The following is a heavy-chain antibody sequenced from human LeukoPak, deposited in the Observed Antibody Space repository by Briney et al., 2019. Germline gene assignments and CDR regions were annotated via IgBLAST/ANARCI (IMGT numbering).Heavy chain of an antibody. CDR1: GFTFSSYS. Sequence: GGSLRLSCAASGFTFSSYSMIWVRQAPGKGLEWVSSISSSSSYIYYADSVKGRFTISRDNAKNSLYLQMNSLRAEDTAVYYCASGNYDFWSVYDYAFDIWGQGTMGTVS. J-gene: IGHJ3*02. CDR2: ISSSSSYI. D-gene: IGHD3-3*01. CDR3: ASGNYDFWSVYDYAFDI. V-gene: IGHV3-21*01.